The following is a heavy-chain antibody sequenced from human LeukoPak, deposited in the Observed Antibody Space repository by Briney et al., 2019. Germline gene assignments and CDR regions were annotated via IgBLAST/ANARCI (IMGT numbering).Heavy chain of an antibody. Sequence: SETLSLTCTVSGGSISSYYWSWIRQPPGKGLEWIGYLYNTGSTNYNPSLKSRVTISVDTSKNRFSLRLTSVTAADTAVYYCARYAYDSSGFHSFDYWGQGTLVTVSS. J-gene: IGHJ4*02. V-gene: IGHV4-59*01. D-gene: IGHD3-22*01. CDR3: ARYAYDSSGFHSFDY. CDR2: LYNTGST. CDR1: GGSISSYY.